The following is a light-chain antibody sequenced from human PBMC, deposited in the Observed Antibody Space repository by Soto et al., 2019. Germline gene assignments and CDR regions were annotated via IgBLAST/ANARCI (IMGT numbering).Light chain of an antibody. CDR2: AAS. CDR3: QQHYSTLAT. CDR1: ESVSSY. V-gene: IGKV3-11*01. J-gene: IGKJ5*01. Sequence: LPPDEPASLSRRAAESVSSYLAWYQQKPGRAPDLLIYAASTIDTGIPARFTGSGSGTDFTLTITGLELEDFAIYYCQQHYSTLATFGQGTRLAIK.